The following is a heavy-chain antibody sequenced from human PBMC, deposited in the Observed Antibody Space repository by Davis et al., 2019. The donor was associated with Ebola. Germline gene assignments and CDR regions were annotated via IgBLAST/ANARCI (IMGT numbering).Heavy chain of an antibody. Sequence: SGPTLVKPTQTLTLTCTFSGFSLTTSGMGVGWIRQPPGKALEWLALIYWNDDKRYSPSLRSRLTISKVTSKNQVVLTMTNMDPADIATYYCARTRGYSGFFGDYYSYGMDVWGQGTTVTVSS. D-gene: IGHD5-12*01. CDR2: IYWNDDK. CDR1: GFSLTTSGMG. CDR3: ARTRGYSGFFGDYYSYGMDV. J-gene: IGHJ6*02. V-gene: IGHV2-5*01.